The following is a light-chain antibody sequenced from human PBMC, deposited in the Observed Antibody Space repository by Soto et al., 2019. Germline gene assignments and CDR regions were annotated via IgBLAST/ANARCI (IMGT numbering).Light chain of an antibody. Sequence: QSALTQPPSASGSPGQSVTISCTGTSSDVGGYNYVSWYQQHPGKAPKLMIYEVNKRPSGVPDRFSGSKSGNTASLTVSWLQAEDEAEYYCNSYAGSNNWVFGGGTKLTVL. J-gene: IGLJ3*02. CDR2: EVN. CDR3: NSYAGSNNWV. V-gene: IGLV2-8*01. CDR1: SSDVGGYNY.